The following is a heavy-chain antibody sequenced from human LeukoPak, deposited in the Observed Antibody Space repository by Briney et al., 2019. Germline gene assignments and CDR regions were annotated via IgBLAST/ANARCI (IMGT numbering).Heavy chain of an antibody. CDR3: ATLAPGENFDY. V-gene: IGHV1-24*01. J-gene: IGHJ4*02. CDR1: GYTLTELS. D-gene: IGHD2-21*01. Sequence: AAVTVFCTVSGYTLTELSMHWVRQAPGKGLEWMGGFDPEDGETIYAQKFQGRVTMTEDTSTDTAYMELSSLRSEDTAVYYCATLAPGENFDYWGQGTLVTVSS. CDR2: FDPEDGET.